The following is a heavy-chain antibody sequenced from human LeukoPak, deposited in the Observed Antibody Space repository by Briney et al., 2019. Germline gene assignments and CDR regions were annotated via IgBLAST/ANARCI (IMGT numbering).Heavy chain of an antibody. CDR3: ARRGSSSWPNWFDP. CDR2: IKQDGSEQ. J-gene: IGHJ5*02. V-gene: IGHV3-7*03. Sequence: GGSLRLSCAASGFTFSSYWMTWVRQTPGKGLEWVANIKQDGSEQYYVDSVKGRFTISRDNAKNSLYLQMNSLRAEDTAVYYCARRGSSSWPNWFDPWGQGTLVTVSS. D-gene: IGHD6-13*01. CDR1: GFTFSSYW.